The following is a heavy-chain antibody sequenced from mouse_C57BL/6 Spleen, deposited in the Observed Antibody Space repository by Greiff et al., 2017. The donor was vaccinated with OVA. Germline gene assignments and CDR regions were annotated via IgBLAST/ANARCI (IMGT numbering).Heavy chain of an antibody. CDR3: ARDGREAMDY. CDR1: GYTFTDYY. J-gene: IGHJ4*01. V-gene: IGHV1-26*01. CDR2: INPNNGGT. Sequence: EVKVQQSGPELVKPGASVKISCKASGYTFTDYYMNWVKQSHGKSLEWIGDINPNNGGTSYNQKFKGKATLTVDKSSSTAYMELRSLTSEDSAVYYCARDGREAMDYWGQGTSVTVSS. D-gene: IGHD2-3*01.